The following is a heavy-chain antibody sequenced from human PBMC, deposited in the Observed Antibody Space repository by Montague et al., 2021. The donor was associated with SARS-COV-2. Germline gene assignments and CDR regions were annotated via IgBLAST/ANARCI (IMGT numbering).Heavy chain of an antibody. CDR2: IYNSGST. J-gene: IGHJ4*02. CDR1: GGSISGYY. D-gene: IGHD1-20*01. CDR3: VRDQGRSNWNYPDY. Sequence: SEILSLTCTVSGGSISGYYWSWFRQSARKGLEWIGRIYNSGSTSXNPSLKSRVTMSVDTSKNQFSLKLSSVTAADTAVYYCVRDQGRSNWNYPDYWGQGTLVTVSS. V-gene: IGHV4-4*07.